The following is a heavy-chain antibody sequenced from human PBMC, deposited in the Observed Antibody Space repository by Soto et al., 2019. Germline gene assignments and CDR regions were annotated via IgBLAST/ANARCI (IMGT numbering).Heavy chain of an antibody. CDR3: ARAPNYYDSSGFFDY. V-gene: IGHV3-30*19. Sequence: QVQLVESGGGVVQPGRSLRLSCAASGFTFSSYGMHWVRQAPGKGLEWVAVIWYDGSNKYYADSVKGRFTISRDNSKNTLYLQMNSLRAEDTAVYYCARAPNYYDSSGFFDYWGQGTLVTVSS. J-gene: IGHJ4*02. CDR1: GFTFSSYG. D-gene: IGHD3-22*01. CDR2: IWYDGSNK.